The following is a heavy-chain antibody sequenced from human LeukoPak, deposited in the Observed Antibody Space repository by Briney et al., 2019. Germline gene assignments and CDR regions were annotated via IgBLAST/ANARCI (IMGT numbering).Heavy chain of an antibody. D-gene: IGHD5-24*01. CDR1: GGSISSSSYY. J-gene: IGHJ4*02. V-gene: IGHV4-39*01. CDR3: ATLGGGWLQLIVFGRDY. Sequence: SETLSLTCTVSGGSISSSSYYWGWIRQPPGKGLEWIGSIYYSGSTYYNPSLKSRVTISVDTSKNQFSLKLSSVTAADTAVYYCATLGGGWLQLIVFGRDYWGQGTLVTVSS. CDR2: IYYSGST.